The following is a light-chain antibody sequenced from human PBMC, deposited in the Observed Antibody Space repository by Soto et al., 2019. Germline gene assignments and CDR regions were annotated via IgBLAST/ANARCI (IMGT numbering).Light chain of an antibody. CDR2: KAS. CDR1: QSISSW. Sequence: DIQMTQSPSTLSASVGDRVTITCRASQSISSWLAWYQQKPGKDPKLLIYKASSLESGVPSRFSGSGSGTEFTLTISSLQPDDFATYYCQQYNSYPRTFGPGTKLDIK. CDR3: QQYNSYPRT. V-gene: IGKV1-5*03. J-gene: IGKJ3*01.